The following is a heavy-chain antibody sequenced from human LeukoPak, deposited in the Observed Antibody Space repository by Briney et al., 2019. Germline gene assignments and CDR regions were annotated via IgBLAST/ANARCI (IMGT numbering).Heavy chain of an antibody. CDR3: TRGGPEGSGYSYGSHDY. CDR2: INPNSGAT. CDR1: GFTVTGYY. D-gene: IGHD5-18*01. J-gene: IGHJ4*02. V-gene: IGHV1-2*02. Sequence: ASVKVSCKASGFTVTGYYMHWVRQAPGQGLEWMGWINPNSGATNYAQKFQGRVTMTRDTSISTVYMELSRLRSDDTAVYYCTRGGPEGSGYSYGSHDYWGQGTLVTVSS.